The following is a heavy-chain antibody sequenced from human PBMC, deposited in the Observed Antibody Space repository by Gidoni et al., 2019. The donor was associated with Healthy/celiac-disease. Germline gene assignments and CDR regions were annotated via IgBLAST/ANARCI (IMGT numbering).Heavy chain of an antibody. CDR1: GFTFSNAV. V-gene: IGHV3-15*01. CDR3: TTDSTVTT. J-gene: IGHJ5*02. D-gene: IGHD4-17*01. CDR2: IKSKTDGGTT. Sequence: EVQLVESGGGLVKPGGSLRLSCAASGFTFSNAVLSWVRQAPGKGLEWVGRIKSKTDGGTTDYDAPVKGRFTIARDDSKHTLYLQMNSLKTEDTAVYYCTTDSTVTTWGQGTLVTVSS.